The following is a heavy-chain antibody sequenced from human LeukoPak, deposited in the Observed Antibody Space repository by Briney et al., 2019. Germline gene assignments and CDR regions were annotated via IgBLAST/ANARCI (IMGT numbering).Heavy chain of an antibody. V-gene: IGHV3-7*03. Sequence: PGGSLRLSCAASGFTFSRYWMSWVRQAPGKGLEWVANIKQDGNEKYYVDSVKGRFTISRDNSKNTLYLQINSLRAEDTAVYYCAKDMVWDYDSSIDYWGQGTLVTVSS. D-gene: IGHD3-22*01. CDR3: AKDMVWDYDSSIDY. CDR2: IKQDGNEK. J-gene: IGHJ4*02. CDR1: GFTFSRYW.